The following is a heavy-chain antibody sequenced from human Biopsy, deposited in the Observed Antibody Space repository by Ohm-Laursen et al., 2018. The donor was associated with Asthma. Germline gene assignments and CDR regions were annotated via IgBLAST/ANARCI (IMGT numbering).Heavy chain of an antibody. V-gene: IGHV3-30*03. D-gene: IGHD2-15*01. Sequence: SLRLSCAASGVSLSSFGMNWVRQAPGKGLEWVAVISYDGSKKEYGDSVKGRFTISRDNSKDTVYLQMNGLRAEDTAVYFCARFVQAEEGVFWGQGARVTVSS. CDR1: GVSLSSFG. J-gene: IGHJ4*02. CDR3: ARFVQAEEGVF. CDR2: ISYDGSKK.